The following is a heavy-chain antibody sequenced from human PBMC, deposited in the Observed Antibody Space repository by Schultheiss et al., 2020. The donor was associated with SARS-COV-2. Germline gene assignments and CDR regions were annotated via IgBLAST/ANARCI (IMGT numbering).Heavy chain of an antibody. CDR2: IYYSGST. J-gene: IGHJ4*02. D-gene: IGHD1-26*01. Sequence: SETLSLTCTVSGGSISSDYWSWIRQPPGKGLEWIGSIYYSGSTYYNPSLKSRVTISVDTSKNQFSLKLSSVTAADTAVYYCARAISGSLFDYWGQGTLVTVSS. CDR1: GGSISSDY. V-gene: IGHV4-39*07. CDR3: ARAISGSLFDY.